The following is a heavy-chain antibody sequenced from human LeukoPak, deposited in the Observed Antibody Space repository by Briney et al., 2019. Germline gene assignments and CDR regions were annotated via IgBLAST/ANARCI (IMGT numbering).Heavy chain of an antibody. D-gene: IGHD6-13*01. V-gene: IGHV3-30*04. CDR2: VASDGSFK. J-gene: IGHJ4*02. CDR3: ARDTSWSPFY. CDR1: GITFDYYS. Sequence: GGSLRLSCAASGITFDYYSFHWVRQAPGKGLEWVAHVASDGSFKWYADSVKGRFTISRDTSRNTIFLQMNSLGPDDTAKYYCARDTSWSPFYWGQGTLVTVSS.